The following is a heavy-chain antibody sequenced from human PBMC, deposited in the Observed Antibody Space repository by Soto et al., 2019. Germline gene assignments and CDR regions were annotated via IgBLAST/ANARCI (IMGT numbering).Heavy chain of an antibody. D-gene: IGHD5-18*01. Sequence: PSETLSLTCAVYGGSFSGYYWSWIRQPPGKGLEWIGEINHSGSTNYNPSLKSRVTISVDTSKNQFSLKLSSVTAADTAVYYCARVVAGGYSYGFDYWGQVTLVTVSS. CDR2: INHSGST. CDR1: GGSFSGYY. J-gene: IGHJ4*02. CDR3: ARVVAGGYSYGFDY. V-gene: IGHV4-34*01.